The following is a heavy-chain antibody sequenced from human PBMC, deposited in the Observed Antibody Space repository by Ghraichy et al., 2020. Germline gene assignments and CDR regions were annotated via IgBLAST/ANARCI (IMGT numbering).Heavy chain of an antibody. J-gene: IGHJ3*02. V-gene: IGHV3-23*01. CDR1: GFTFSTYV. CDR3: ARKGYTNTRADAFDI. CDR2: TGGSGENT. Sequence: GGSLRLSCAASGFTFSTYVMHWVRQAPGKGLEWVSVTGGSGENTNYADSVKGRFTISRDNSKNTVYLQLNSLRAEETAVYYCARKGYTNTRADAFDIWGQGTMVTVSS. D-gene: IGHD2-15*01.